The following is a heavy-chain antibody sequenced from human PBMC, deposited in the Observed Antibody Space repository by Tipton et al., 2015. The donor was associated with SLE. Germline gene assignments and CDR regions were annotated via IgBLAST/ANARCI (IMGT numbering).Heavy chain of an antibody. Sequence: TLSLTCAVYGGSFSGYYWSWIRQPPGKGLEWIGEINHSGSTNYNPSLKSRVTIPVDTSKNQFSLKLSSVTAADTAVYYCARGRGFWSGPLDYWGQGTLVTVSS. J-gene: IGHJ4*02. D-gene: IGHD3-3*01. CDR1: GGSFSGYY. CDR3: ARGRGFWSGPLDY. V-gene: IGHV4-34*01. CDR2: INHSGST.